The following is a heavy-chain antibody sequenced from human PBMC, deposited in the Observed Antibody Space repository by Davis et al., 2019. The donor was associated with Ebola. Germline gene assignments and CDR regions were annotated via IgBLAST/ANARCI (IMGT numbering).Heavy chain of an antibody. D-gene: IGHD3-22*01. CDR2: IIPIFGTA. CDR1: GYTFTGYY. J-gene: IGHJ4*02. Sequence: SVKVSCKASGYTFTGYYMHWVRQAPGQGLEWMGGIIPIFGTANYAQKFQGRVTITADESTSTAYMELSSLRSKDTAVYYCASPKRRDSSGYYWVPNDYWGQGTLVTVSS. CDR3: ASPKRRDSSGYYWVPNDY. V-gene: IGHV1-69*13.